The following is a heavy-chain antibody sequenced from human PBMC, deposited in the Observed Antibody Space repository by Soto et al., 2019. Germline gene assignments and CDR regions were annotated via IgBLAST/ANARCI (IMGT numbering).Heavy chain of an antibody. CDR3: ASRDPGTSVDY. V-gene: IGHV4-4*02. CDR2: IYRTGST. Sequence: SETLSLTCAVSGGSFTSNNWWTWVRQPPGQGLEWIGEIYRTGSTNYNPSLKSRVTISLDKSENQFSLNVTSLTAADTAVYYCASRDPGTSVDYWGQGTLVTVSS. CDR1: GGSFTSNNW. D-gene: IGHD2-8*02. J-gene: IGHJ4*02.